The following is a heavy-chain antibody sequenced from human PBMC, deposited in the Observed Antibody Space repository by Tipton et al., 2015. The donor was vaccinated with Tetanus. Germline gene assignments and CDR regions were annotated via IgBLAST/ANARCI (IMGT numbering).Heavy chain of an antibody. V-gene: IGHV3-48*03. CDR1: GFTFSSYE. CDR3: ASILWIPLYYGMDV. D-gene: IGHD2/OR15-2a*01. J-gene: IGHJ6*02. CDR2: ISSSGSTI. Sequence: SLRLSCAASGFTFSSYEMNWVRQAPGKGLEWVSYISSSGSTIYYADSVKGRFTISRDNAKNSLYLQMNSLRAEDTAVYYCASILWIPLYYGMDVWGQGTTVTVSS.